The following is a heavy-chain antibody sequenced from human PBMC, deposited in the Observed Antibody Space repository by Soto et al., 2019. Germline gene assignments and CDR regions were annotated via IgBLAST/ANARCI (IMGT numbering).Heavy chain of an antibody. V-gene: IGHV4-59*01. CDR2: IYYSGST. J-gene: IGHJ3*02. CDR1: GGSISSYY. CDR3: ARDQEGATDI. Sequence: SETLSLTCTVSGGSISSYYWSWIRQPPGKGLEWIGYIYYSGSTNYNPSLKSRVTISVDTSKIQFSLKLSSVTAADTAVYYCARDQEGATDIWGQGTMVTVSS.